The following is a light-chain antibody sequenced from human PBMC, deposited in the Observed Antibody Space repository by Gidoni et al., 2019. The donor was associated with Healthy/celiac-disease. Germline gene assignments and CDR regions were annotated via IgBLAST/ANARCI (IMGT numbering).Light chain of an antibody. J-gene: IGLJ2*01. CDR2: EGS. V-gene: IGLV2-23*01. CDR1: SSDVGSYNL. CDR3: CSYAGSSTLV. Sequence: QPALTQPASESGSPGQSITISCTGTSSDVGSYNLVSWYQQHPGKAPKLMIYEGSKRPSGVSNRFSGSKSGNTASLTISGLQAEDEADYYCCSYAGSSTLVFGGGTKLTVL.